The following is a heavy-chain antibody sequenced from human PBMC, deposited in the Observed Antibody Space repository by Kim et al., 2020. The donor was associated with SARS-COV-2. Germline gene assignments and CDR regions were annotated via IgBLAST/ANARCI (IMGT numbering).Heavy chain of an antibody. CDR3: ARIYSLGGRDAFDI. CDR2: IIPIFGTA. Sequence: SVKVSCKASGGTFSSYAISWVRQAPGQGLEWMGGIIPIFGTANYAQKFQGRVTITADESTSTAYMELSSLRSEDTAVYYCARIYSLGGRDAFDIWGQGTMVTVSS. J-gene: IGHJ3*02. D-gene: IGHD3-16*01. CDR1: GGTFSSYA. V-gene: IGHV1-69*13.